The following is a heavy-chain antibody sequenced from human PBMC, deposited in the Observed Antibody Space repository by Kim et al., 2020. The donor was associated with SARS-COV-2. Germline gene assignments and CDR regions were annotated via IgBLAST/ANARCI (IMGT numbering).Heavy chain of an antibody. D-gene: IGHD4-17*01. Sequence: GGSLRLSCAASGFTFSSYGMHWVRQAPGKGLEWVAVIWYDGSNKYYADSVKGRFTISRDNSKNTLYLQMNSLRAEDTAVYYCARDGFSFYGDYVNYYYYGMDGWGQGTTVTVSS. CDR3: ARDGFSFYGDYVNYYYYGMDG. V-gene: IGHV3-33*01. CDR2: IWYDGSNK. CDR1: GFTFSSYG. J-gene: IGHJ6*02.